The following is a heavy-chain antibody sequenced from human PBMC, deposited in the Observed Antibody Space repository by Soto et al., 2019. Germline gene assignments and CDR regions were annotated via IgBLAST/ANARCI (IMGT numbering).Heavy chain of an antibody. D-gene: IGHD2-2*01. J-gene: IGHJ6*02. Sequence: GGSLRLSCTVSGFTFSNAWMTWVRQAPGKGLEWVGRIKSKTDDGTTDYAAPVKGRFTISRDDSRNTLYLQMNSLKTEDTAVYYCTTDSSSWAYYYYYGMDVWGQGTTVTVSS. CDR1: GFTFSNAW. V-gene: IGHV3-15*01. CDR3: TTDSSSWAYYYYYGMDV. CDR2: IKSKTDDGTT.